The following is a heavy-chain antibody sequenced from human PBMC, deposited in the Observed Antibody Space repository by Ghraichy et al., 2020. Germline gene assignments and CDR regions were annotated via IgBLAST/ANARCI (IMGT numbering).Heavy chain of an antibody. Sequence: SETLSLTCSVYGGSFSGYFWTWIRQPPGKGLEWIGEINHSGSTNYNPSLKSRVTISVDMSKNQFSLKLTSVTAADTAVYYCARAFTYYFESSGYYSDHWGQGTLVTVSS. D-gene: IGHD3-22*01. V-gene: IGHV4-34*01. J-gene: IGHJ4*02. CDR2: INHSGST. CDR3: ARAFTYYFESSGYYSDH. CDR1: GGSFSGYF.